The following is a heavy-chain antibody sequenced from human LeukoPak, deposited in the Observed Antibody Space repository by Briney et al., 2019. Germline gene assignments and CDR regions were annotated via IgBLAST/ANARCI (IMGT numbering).Heavy chain of an antibody. CDR2: IYSGGST. J-gene: IGHJ5*02. CDR1: GLTVSSYY. Sequence: PGGSLRLSCAASGLTVSSYYMSWVRQAPGKGLEWVSVIYSGGSTYYTDSVKGRFTISRDNSKNTLYLQMNSLRAEDTAVYYCARATYCSGGSCYAFDPWGQGILVTVSS. D-gene: IGHD2-15*01. V-gene: IGHV3-53*01. CDR3: ARATYCSGGSCYAFDP.